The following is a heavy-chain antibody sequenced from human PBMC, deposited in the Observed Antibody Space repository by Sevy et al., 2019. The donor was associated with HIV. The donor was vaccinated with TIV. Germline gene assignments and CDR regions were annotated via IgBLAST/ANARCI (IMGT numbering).Heavy chain of an antibody. D-gene: IGHD3-22*01. CDR1: GGTFRSYA. V-gene: IGHV1-69*13. Sequence: ASVKVSCKASGGTFRSYAISWVRQAPGQGLEWMGEIIPLFGTTNYAQKFQGRVTITADESTSTTYMELSSLRSEDTAVYYCGRGVTMMLGGGYYCDYGGLGTLVTVSS. J-gene: IGHJ4*02. CDR2: IIPLFGTT. CDR3: GRGVTMMLGGGYYCDY.